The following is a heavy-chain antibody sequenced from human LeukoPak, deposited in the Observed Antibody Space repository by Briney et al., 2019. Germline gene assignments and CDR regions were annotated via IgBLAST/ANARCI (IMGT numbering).Heavy chain of an antibody. CDR1: GFTFSSYG. D-gene: IGHD2-2*01. J-gene: IGHJ6*02. V-gene: IGHV3-33*08. CDR2: IWYDGSNK. CDR3: ARDCSSTSCCPYYYYGMDV. Sequence: GGSLRLSCAASGFTFSSYGMHWVRQAPGKGLEWVAVIWYDGSNKYYADSVKGRFTISRDNSKNTLYLQMNSLRAEDTAVYYCARDCSSTSCCPYYYYGMDVWGQGTTVTVSS.